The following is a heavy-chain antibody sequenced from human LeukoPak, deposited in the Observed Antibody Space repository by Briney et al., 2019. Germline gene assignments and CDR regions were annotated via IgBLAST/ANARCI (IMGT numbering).Heavy chain of an antibody. Sequence: PGGSLRLSCAASGFTVSSNYMSWVRQAPGKGLEWVSVIYSGGSTYNADSVEGRFTISRDNAKSSLYLQMNSLRDEDTAVYYCARIVGASDLDHWGQGTLVTVSS. J-gene: IGHJ4*02. CDR2: IYSGGST. CDR3: ARIVGASDLDH. CDR1: GFTVSSNY. D-gene: IGHD1-26*01. V-gene: IGHV3-53*01.